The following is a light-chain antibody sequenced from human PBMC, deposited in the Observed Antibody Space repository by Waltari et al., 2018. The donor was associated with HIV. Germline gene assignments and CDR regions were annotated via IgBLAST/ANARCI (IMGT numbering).Light chain of an antibody. CDR2: VTSDGSH. Sequence: QLVLTQSPSASASLGASVKLTCTLSSGHRSYAIAWHQQQPEKGPHYLMKVTSDGSHRKGDGIPDRFSGSSSGAARYLPISSLQSEDEAAYYCQTWGTGIRVFGGGTKLTVL. CDR3: QTWGTGIRV. V-gene: IGLV4-69*01. J-gene: IGLJ3*02. CDR1: SGHRSYA.